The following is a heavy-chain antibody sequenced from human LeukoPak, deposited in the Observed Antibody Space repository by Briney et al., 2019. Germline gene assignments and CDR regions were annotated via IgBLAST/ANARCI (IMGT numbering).Heavy chain of an antibody. D-gene: IGHD2-2*01. J-gene: IGHJ4*02. Sequence: GGSLRLSCAASGFTFSSYGMHWVRQAPGKGLEWVAVISYDGSNKYYADSVKGRFTISRDNSKDTLYLQMNSLRAEDTAVYYCAKGLLYQLPYFDYWGQGTLVTVSS. CDR1: GFTFSSYG. CDR3: AKGLLYQLPYFDY. CDR2: ISYDGSNK. V-gene: IGHV3-30*18.